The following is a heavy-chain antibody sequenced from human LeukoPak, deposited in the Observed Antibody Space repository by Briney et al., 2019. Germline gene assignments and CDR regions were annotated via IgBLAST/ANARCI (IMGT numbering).Heavy chain of an antibody. J-gene: IGHJ4*02. D-gene: IGHD3-22*01. V-gene: IGHV1-46*01. Sequence: ASVKVSCKASGYTFTSHHIHWVRQAPGQGHEWMGIINPSGGSTNYGQKFQGRVTMTRDMSTSTVYMELSSLRSEDTAVYYCVRDYDISGPQKNFFDYWGQGTLVTVSS. CDR2: INPSGGST. CDR1: GYTFTSHH. CDR3: VRDYDISGPQKNFFDY.